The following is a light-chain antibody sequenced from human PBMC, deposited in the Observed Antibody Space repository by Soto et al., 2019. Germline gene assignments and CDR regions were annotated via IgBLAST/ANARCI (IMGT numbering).Light chain of an antibody. J-gene: IGKJ1*01. CDR2: KIS. CDR1: QSLVYSDGNTY. Sequence: DIVMTQTPLSSPVTLGQPASISCRSSQSLVYSDGNTYLSWLQQRPGQPPRVLIYKISNRVSGVPDRFSGSGAGTDFTLKISRVEAEDVGVYYCMQSTQYPRTFGQGTKVEI. CDR3: MQSTQYPRT. V-gene: IGKV2-24*01.